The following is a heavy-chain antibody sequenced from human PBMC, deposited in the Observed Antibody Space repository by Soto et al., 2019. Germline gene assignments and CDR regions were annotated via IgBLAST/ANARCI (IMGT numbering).Heavy chain of an antibody. CDR1: GFTFSSYI. CDR3: EREIAETVYYSYRMEV. CDR2: ITSSMSYI. J-gene: IGHJ6*02. V-gene: IGHV3-21*01. D-gene: IGHD6-13*01. Sequence: GGSLRLSCAAAGFTFSSYIMNWLLHAPGKELYCVSSITSSMSYIYYSDSVKGRFTISRDNAKNSLYLQMNRLRAEDTAVYYCEREIAETVYYSYRMEVWGQATTVTVSS.